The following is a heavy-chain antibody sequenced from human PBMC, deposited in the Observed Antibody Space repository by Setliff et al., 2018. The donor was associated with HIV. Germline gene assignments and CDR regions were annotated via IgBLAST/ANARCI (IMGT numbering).Heavy chain of an antibody. V-gene: IGHV4-4*02. Sequence: SETLSLTCDVSGGSISSNSWWTWVRQPPGKGLEWIGQIYHGGNTRYNPSLKSRLTISLDTSKNQFSLKLSSVTAADTAVYYCARRVSPTWNSYGYGEFDYWGQGTLVTVSS. CDR2: IYHGGNT. D-gene: IGHD5-18*01. CDR3: ARRVSPTWNSYGYGEFDY. J-gene: IGHJ4*02. CDR1: GGSISSNSW.